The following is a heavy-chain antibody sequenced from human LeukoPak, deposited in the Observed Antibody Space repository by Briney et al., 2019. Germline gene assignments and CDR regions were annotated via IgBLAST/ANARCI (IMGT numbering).Heavy chain of an antibody. CDR1: GFTFSNYA. J-gene: IGHJ4*02. CDR2: ITGSGDGT. Sequence: GGSLRLSCAAYGFTFSNYAMMWVRQAPGKRLEWVSSITGSGDGTYYADSVRGRFTISRDNSENTLYLQLNSLRAEDTAVYFCVKGFVHPTYYFDYWGQGTLVTVSS. CDR3: VKGFVHPTYYFDY. V-gene: IGHV3-23*01. D-gene: IGHD3-10*01.